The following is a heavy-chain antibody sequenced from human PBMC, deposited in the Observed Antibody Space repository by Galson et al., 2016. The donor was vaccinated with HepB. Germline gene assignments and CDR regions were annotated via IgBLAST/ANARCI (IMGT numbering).Heavy chain of an antibody. D-gene: IGHD3-16*01. V-gene: IGHV3-23*01. CDR3: GKHGGFDY. Sequence: SLRLSCAASGFSFSIFAMSWVRQAPGKGLEWVSTMSGSGDDTYYADSLQGRFTISRDNSKNTLYLYMNSLRAGDTAVYYCGKHGGFDYWGQGALVTVSS. CDR1: GFSFSIFA. J-gene: IGHJ4*02. CDR2: MSGSGDDT.